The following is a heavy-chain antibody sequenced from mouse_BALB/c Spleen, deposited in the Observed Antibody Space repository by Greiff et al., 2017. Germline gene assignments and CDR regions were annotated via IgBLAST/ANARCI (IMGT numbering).Heavy chain of an antibody. V-gene: IGHV14-1*02. CDR1: GFNIKDYY. J-gene: IGHJ1*01. Sequence: VQLQQSGAELVRPGALVKLSCKASGFNIKDYYMHWVKQRPEQGLEWIGWIDPENGNTIYDPKFQGKASITADTSSNTAYLQLSSLTSEDTAVYYCARGDYYGSRRYFDVWGAGTTVTGSS. D-gene: IGHD1-1*01. CDR2: IDPENGNT. CDR3: ARGDYYGSRRYFDV.